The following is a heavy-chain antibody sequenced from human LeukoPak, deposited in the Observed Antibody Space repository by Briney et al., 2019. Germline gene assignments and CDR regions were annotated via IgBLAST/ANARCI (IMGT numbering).Heavy chain of an antibody. D-gene: IGHD3-3*01. J-gene: IGHJ5*02. CDR2: INWNGGST. Sequence: PGGSLRLSCAASGFTFDDYGMKWVRQAPGKGLEWVSGINWNGGSTGYADSVKGRFTISRDNAKNSLYLQMSSLRAEDTALYYCSSTIFGGFDPWGQGTLVTVSS. V-gene: IGHV3-20*04. CDR1: GFTFDDYG. CDR3: SSTIFGGFDP.